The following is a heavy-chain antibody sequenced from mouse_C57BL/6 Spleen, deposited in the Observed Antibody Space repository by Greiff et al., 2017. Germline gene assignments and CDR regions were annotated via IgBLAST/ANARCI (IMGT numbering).Heavy chain of an antibody. CDR3: ARLNWDYYAMDG. Sequence: DVMLVESGGGLVQPGGSLKLSCAASGFTFSDYYMYWVRQTPEKRLEWVAYISNGGGHTYYPATLKGRFTISRDNAKNTLYLQMSRRKSEDTAMYYCARLNWDYYAMDGWGQGTSVTVSS. D-gene: IGHD4-1*02. V-gene: IGHV5-12*01. J-gene: IGHJ4*01. CDR2: ISNGGGHT. CDR1: GFTFSDYY.